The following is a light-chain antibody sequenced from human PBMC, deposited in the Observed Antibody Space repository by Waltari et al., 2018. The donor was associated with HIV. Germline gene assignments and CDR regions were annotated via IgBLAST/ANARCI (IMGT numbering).Light chain of an antibody. CDR2: AAS. CDR3: QQTYSTTPYT. Sequence: DIQMTQSPSSLSASVGDRVTITCRASQNISNYLNWYQQKPGKAPKLLIDAASRLQSGVPSRFSGSGSGTDFTLTISSLQPEDFATDYCQQTYSTTPYTFGQGTKLEIK. V-gene: IGKV1-39*01. CDR1: QNISNY. J-gene: IGKJ2*01.